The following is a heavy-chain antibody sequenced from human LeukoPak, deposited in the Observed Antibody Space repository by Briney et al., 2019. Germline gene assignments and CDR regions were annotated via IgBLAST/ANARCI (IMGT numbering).Heavy chain of an antibody. D-gene: IGHD3-3*01. CDR3: ARAYYDFWSGYLPRYYYYYMDV. CDR2: MNPNSGNT. J-gene: IGHJ6*03. CDR1: GYTFTSYD. V-gene: IGHV1-8*03. Sequence: GASVKVSCKASGYTFTSYDINWVRQATGQGLEWMGWMNPNSGNTGYAQKFQGRVTITRNTSISTAYMELSSLRSEDTAVYYCARAYYDFWSGYLPRYYYYYMDVWGKGTTVTASS.